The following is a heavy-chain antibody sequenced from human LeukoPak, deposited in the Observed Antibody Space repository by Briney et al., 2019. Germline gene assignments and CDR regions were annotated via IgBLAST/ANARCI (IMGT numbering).Heavy chain of an antibody. Sequence: SVKVSCKASGGTFSSYTISWVRQAPGQGLEWMGRIIPILGIANYAQKFQDRVSITTDESTSTAYMELSSLRSEDTAVYYCARGWSYDSSGWLAFDIWGQGTMVTVSS. CDR3: ARGWSYDSSGWLAFDI. V-gene: IGHV1-69*16. CDR1: GGTFSSYT. J-gene: IGHJ3*02. D-gene: IGHD3-22*01. CDR2: IIPILGIA.